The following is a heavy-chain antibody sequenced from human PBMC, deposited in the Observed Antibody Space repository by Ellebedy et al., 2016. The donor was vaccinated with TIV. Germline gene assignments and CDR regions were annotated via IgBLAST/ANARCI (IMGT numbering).Heavy chain of an antibody. J-gene: IGHJ4*02. CDR3: STVEWYRSNY. D-gene: IGHD3-3*01. CDR1: GFTFSRYW. Sequence: GESLKISCAASGFTFSRYWMSWVRQAPGKGLEWVAFINPDGTRKFYVDSVKGRFTISRDNAKNSLYLQVNTLGGEDTAVYYCSTVEWYRSNYWGQGTLVTVSS. CDR2: INPDGTRK. V-gene: IGHV3-7*01.